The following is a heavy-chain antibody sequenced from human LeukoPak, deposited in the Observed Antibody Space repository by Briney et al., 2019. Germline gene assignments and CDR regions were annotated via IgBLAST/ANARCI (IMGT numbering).Heavy chain of an antibody. V-gene: IGHV3-30*02. CDR3: AKDLGYGSGSLGD. CDR2: IRYDGSNK. Sequence: GGSLRLSCAASGFTFSSYGMHWVRQAPGKGLEWVAFIRYDGSNKYYADSVKGRFTISRDNSKSTLYLQMNSLRAEDTAVYYCAKDLGYGSGSLGDWGQGTLVTVSS. CDR1: GFTFSSYG. D-gene: IGHD3-10*01. J-gene: IGHJ4*02.